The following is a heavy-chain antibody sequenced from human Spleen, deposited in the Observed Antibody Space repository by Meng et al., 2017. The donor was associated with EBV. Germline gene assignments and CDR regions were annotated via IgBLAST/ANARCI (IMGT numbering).Heavy chain of an antibody. CDR2: INHSGKA. Sequence: QWXAGLLKPSEXXSRTRAVHXXXIGGDYGSWIRQPPGKGLEWLGEINHSGKANYNPSLKSRVTISVDTSNNQLSLKLSSLTAADTAVYYCVRGGYYSPCDYWGQGTLXTVSS. V-gene: IGHV4-34*02. D-gene: IGHD2/OR15-2a*01. CDR3: VRGGYYSPCDY. J-gene: IGHJ4*02. CDR1: XXXIGGDY.